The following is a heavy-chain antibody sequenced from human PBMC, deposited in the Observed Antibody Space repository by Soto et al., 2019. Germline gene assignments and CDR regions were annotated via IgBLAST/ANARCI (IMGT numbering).Heavy chain of an antibody. CDR1: GGTFSNFV. CDR3: ARDPILVGETTYENYFDY. D-gene: IGHD2-21*01. J-gene: IGHJ4*02. Sequence: QVQLVQSGAEEKKPGSSVKVSCKASGGTFSNFVISWVRQAPGQGLEWMGGNIPIFGTANYAQKFQGRVTIIADESTGTTYMERTSLRSEDTAVYYCARDPILVGETTYENYFDYWGQGTLVTVSS. CDR2: NIPIFGTA. V-gene: IGHV1-69*01.